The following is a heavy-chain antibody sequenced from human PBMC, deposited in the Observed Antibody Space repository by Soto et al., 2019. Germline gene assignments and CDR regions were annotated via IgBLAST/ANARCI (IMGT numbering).Heavy chain of an antibody. V-gene: IGHV3-23*01. Sequence: EVHLLESGGGLVQPGGSLRLSCATSGFTFNEYAMSWVRRAPGKGLEWVSGVTGSGALAYYADSVKGRFTISRDVSKKTVYLQMDSLRSEDTAVYHCAILHHYDFWNASHFDFWGQGTLVTVSS. J-gene: IGHJ4*02. CDR1: GFTFNEYA. CDR2: VTGSGALA. CDR3: AILHHYDFWNASHFDF. D-gene: IGHD3-3*01.